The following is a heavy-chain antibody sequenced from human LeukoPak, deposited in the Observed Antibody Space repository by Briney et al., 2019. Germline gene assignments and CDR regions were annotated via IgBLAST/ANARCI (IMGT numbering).Heavy chain of an antibody. V-gene: IGHV3-48*01. CDR1: GFTFSSYS. Sequence: PGGSLRLSCAASGFTFSSYSMNWVRQAPGKGLECISYISSSSSTIYYADSVKDRFTMSRDNSKNTLYLQMNSLRAEDTATYYCAKDFRSGYPTYYFDYWGQGTLVTVSS. CDR2: ISSSSSTI. J-gene: IGHJ4*02. CDR3: AKDFRSGYPTYYFDY. D-gene: IGHD3-22*01.